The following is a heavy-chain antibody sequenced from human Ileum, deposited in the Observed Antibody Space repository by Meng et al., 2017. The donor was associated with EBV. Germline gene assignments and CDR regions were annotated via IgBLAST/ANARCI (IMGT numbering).Heavy chain of an antibody. CDR1: GGSISSDYW. Sequence: QVQLQESGPGLVKPSGXLSRTCDVSGGSISSDYWWSWVRQSPGKGLEWIGEILHTGSTNYNPSLGSRVTMSVDKSKNQFSLKVTSVTVADTAVYYFARGRGSYLGIIDSWGQGTLVTVSS. CDR3: ARGRGSYLGIIDS. V-gene: IGHV4-4*02. J-gene: IGHJ4*02. CDR2: ILHTGST. D-gene: IGHD3-10*01.